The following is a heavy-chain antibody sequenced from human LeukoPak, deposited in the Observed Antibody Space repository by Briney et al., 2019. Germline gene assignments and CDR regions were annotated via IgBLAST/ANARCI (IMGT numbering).Heavy chain of an antibody. J-gene: IGHJ4*02. Sequence: PGGSLRLSCAASGFTFTTFNMNWVRQSPGKELEWVSCISSSSDYIYYADSVKGRFTISRDNSRNSLYLQMNSLRAEDTAVYYCAGRDYGDYFFDSWGQGTLVTVSS. CDR2: ISSSSDYI. CDR1: GFTFTTFN. D-gene: IGHD4-17*01. CDR3: AGRDYGDYFFDS. V-gene: IGHV3-21*01.